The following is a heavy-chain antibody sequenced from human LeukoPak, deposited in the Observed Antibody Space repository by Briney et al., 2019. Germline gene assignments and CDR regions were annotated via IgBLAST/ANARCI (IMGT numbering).Heavy chain of an antibody. V-gene: IGHV4-39*07. CDR2: INHSGST. J-gene: IGHJ3*02. CDR3: ARERNSGYDYAFDI. CDR1: GGSISSGNYY. D-gene: IGHD5-12*01. Sequence: SQTLSLTCTVSGGSISSGNYYWSWIRQPPGKGLEWIGEINHSGSTNYNPSLKSRVTISVDTSKNQFSLKLSSVTAADTAVYYCARERNSGYDYAFDIWGQGTMVTVSS.